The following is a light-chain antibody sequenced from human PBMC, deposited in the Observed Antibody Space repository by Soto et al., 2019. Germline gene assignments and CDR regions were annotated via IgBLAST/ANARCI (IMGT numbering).Light chain of an antibody. CDR2: EVS. CDR1: SSDVGGYNY. Sequence: QSALTQPASVSGSPGQSITISCTGTSSDVGGYNYVSWYQQHPGKAHKHMIYEVSNRPSGVSNRFSGSKSGKTASLTISGLQAEDEADYYCSSYTSSSTLVFGTGTKLTVL. V-gene: IGLV2-14*01. J-gene: IGLJ1*01. CDR3: SSYTSSSTLV.